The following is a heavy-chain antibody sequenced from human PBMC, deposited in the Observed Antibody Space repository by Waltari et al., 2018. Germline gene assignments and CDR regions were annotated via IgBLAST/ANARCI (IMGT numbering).Heavy chain of an antibody. Sequence: EVQRLESGGGLEQPGGSLRLSCAASGFSFANFYMTWVRQAPGKGLEWVSAISTTGATTYYADSVKGRFTISRDNFKNILYLQMNSLRAEDTAVYYCATYGQSPRNDQWGQGTQLTVSS. J-gene: IGHJ1*01. CDR2: ISTTGATT. CDR3: ATYGQSPRNDQ. D-gene: IGHD2-2*01. V-gene: IGHV3-23*01. CDR1: GFSFANFY.